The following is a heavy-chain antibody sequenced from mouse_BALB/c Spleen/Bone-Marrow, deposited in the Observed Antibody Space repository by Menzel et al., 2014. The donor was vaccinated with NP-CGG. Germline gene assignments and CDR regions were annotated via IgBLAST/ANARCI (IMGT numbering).Heavy chain of an antibody. CDR3: TRDNYEAMDY. D-gene: IGHD1-3*01. J-gene: IGHJ4*01. Sequence: QVQLKESGADLAQPGASMKMSCKSSGYTFTNYWMHWVKQRPGQGLEWIGNINPSTGYTEYNQKFRDKATLTADKSSSTAYMQLSSLTSEDSAVYYCTRDNYEAMDYWGQGTSVTVSS. CDR2: INPSTGYT. V-gene: IGHV1-7*01. CDR1: GYTFTNYW.